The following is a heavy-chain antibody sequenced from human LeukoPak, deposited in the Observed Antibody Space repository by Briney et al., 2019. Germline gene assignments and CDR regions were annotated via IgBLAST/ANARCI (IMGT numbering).Heavy chain of an antibody. V-gene: IGHV4-38-2*02. D-gene: IGHD4-17*01. CDR1: GYSISSGYC. CDR3: AREDGDYVKDC. Sequence: SSETLSLTCAVSGYSISSGYCWGWIRQPPGKGLGWIGSIYDGGNPYYNPSLKSRVTISVDRSKNQFSLKLNSVTAADTAVYYCAREDGDYVKDCWGQGTLVTVSS. CDR2: IYDGGNP. J-gene: IGHJ4*02.